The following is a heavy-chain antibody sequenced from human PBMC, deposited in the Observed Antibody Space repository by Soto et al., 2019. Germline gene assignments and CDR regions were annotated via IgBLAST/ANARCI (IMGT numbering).Heavy chain of an antibody. J-gene: IGHJ6*02. CDR3: ARGEPTSHYGMDV. CDR1: AFTFSAYG. D-gene: IGHD3-16*01. Sequence: QVQLVESGGGVVQPGRSLRLSCAASAFTFSAYGMHWVRQAPGKGLEWVAVIWYDGSNKYYADSVKGRFTISRDNSKNTLYLQMNSLRAEVTAVYYCARGEPTSHYGMDVWGLGTTVTVSS. CDR2: IWYDGSNK. V-gene: IGHV3-33*01.